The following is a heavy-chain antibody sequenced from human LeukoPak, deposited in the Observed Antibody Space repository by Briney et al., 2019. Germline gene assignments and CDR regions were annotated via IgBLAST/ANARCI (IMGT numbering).Heavy chain of an antibody. Sequence: GGSLRLSCAASGFTFSSYALNWVRQAPRKGLEWVSGISNNGVNRNYAASVKGRFTISRDNSKNTLYLQMNSLRAEDTAVYYCAKGEFGRGWPNWGQGTLVTVSS. CDR3: AKGEFGRGWPN. CDR1: GFTFSSYA. V-gene: IGHV3-23*01. CDR2: ISNNGVNR. J-gene: IGHJ4*02. D-gene: IGHD6-19*01.